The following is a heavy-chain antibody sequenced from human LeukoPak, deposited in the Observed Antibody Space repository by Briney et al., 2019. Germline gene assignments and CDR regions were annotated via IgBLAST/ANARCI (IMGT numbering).Heavy chain of an antibody. V-gene: IGHV4-34*01. D-gene: IGHD3-3*01. Sequence: SETLSLTCSVSGGSISSYYWNWIRQPPGKGLEWIGEINHSGSTNYNPSLKSRVTISVDTSKNQFSLKLSSVTAADTAVYYCARGYSNTFWSGYYTHYYYYYYMDVWGKGTTVTVSS. CDR1: GGSISSYY. CDR3: ARGYSNTFWSGYYTHYYYYYYMDV. J-gene: IGHJ6*03. CDR2: INHSGST.